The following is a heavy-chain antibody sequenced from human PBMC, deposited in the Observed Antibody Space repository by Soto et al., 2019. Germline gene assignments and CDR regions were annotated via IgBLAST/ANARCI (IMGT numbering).Heavy chain of an antibody. CDR3: AAGSSYSTHKTGWFDP. Sequence: GESLKISCKGSGYSFTSYWIGWVRQMPGKGLEWMGIIYPGDSDTRYSPSFQGQVTISADKSISTAYLQWSSLKASDTAMYYCAAGSSYSTHKTGWFDPWGQGTLVTVSS. CDR1: GYSFTSYW. CDR2: IYPGDSDT. D-gene: IGHD6-13*01. V-gene: IGHV5-51*01. J-gene: IGHJ5*02.